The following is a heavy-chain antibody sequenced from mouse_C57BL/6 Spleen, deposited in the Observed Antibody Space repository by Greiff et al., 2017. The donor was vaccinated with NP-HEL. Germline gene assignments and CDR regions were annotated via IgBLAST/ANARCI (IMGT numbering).Heavy chain of an antibody. V-gene: IGHV1-55*01. D-gene: IGHD1-1*01. CDR2: IYPGSGGT. J-gene: IGHJ1*03. Sequence: QVQLQQPGAELVKPGASVKMSCKASGYTFTSYWITWVKQRPGQGLEWIGDIYPGSGGTNYNEKFKSKATLTVDTSSSTAYMQLSSLTSEDSAVYYCARGTTVVEPYWYFDVWGTGTTVTVSS. CDR3: ARGTTVVEPYWYFDV. CDR1: GYTFTSYW.